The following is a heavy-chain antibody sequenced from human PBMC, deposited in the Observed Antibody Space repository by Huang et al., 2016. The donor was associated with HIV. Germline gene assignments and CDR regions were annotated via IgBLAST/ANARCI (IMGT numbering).Heavy chain of an antibody. D-gene: IGHD1-7*01. V-gene: IGHV3-7*01. J-gene: IGHJ6*02. CDR1: TFSFGAYW. Sequence: VESGGRLVQPGGSIRLSCVGSTFSFGAYWMSWVRQTPGEGREWVANIKQDESEKYYVESVKGRFNISRDNAKKILFLQMDNVRVEDTATYYCATKTGAMDIWGQGTAVTVS. CDR3: ATKTGAMDI. CDR2: IKQDESEK.